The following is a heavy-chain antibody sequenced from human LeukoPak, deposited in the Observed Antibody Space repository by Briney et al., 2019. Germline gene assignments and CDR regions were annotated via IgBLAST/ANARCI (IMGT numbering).Heavy chain of an antibody. CDR2: ISDSGST. D-gene: IGHD2-15*01. CDR3: ARDRTYCSGGSCYMGQIDY. V-gene: IGHV4-59*12. Sequence: PSETLSLTCTVSGGSISTYYWSWIRQPPGKGLEWVGYISDSGSTNYNPSLKSRVTMSVDTSKNQFSLKLSSVTAADTAVYYCARDRTYCSGGSCYMGQIDYWGQGTLVTVSS. CDR1: GGSISTYY. J-gene: IGHJ4*02.